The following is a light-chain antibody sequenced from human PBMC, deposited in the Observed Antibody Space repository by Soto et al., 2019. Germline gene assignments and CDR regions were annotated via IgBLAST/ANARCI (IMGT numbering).Light chain of an antibody. CDR3: QQYDNWPLT. V-gene: IGKV3-15*01. Sequence: EIVMTQSPATLPLSPAQRATLSCRASQSVSSNLAWYQQKPGQAPRFLIYGATTRATGIPARFSGSGSGKEFTLTISSLQSEDFAVCYCQQYDNWPLTFGGGTKVAIK. J-gene: IGKJ4*01. CDR1: QSVSSN. CDR2: GAT.